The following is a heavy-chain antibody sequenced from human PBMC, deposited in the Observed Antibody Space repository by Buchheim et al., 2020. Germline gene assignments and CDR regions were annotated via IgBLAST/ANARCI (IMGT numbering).Heavy chain of an antibody. J-gene: IGHJ4*02. D-gene: IGHD6-19*01. CDR3: ARHMEVAGTADY. CDR1: GYTFTSYY. CDR2: INPSGGST. V-gene: IGHV1-46*01. Sequence: QVQLVQSGAEVKKPGASVKVSCKASGYTFTSYYMHWVRQAPGQGLEWMGIINPSGGSTSYAQKFQGRVTMTRDTSTSTVYTELSRVKLEETGVYYWARHMEVAGTADYWGQGTL.